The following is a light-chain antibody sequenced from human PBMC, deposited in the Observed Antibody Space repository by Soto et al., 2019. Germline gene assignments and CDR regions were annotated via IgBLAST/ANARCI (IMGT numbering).Light chain of an antibody. J-gene: IGLJ1*01. CDR1: SSDVGGYNY. CDR2: EVS. CDR3: SSYAGSNYV. V-gene: IGLV2-8*01. Sequence: QSVRTQPPSASGSPGQSVTITCTGTSSDVGGYNYVSWYQQHPGKAPKLMIYEVSKRPSGVPDRFSGSKSGNTASLTVSGLQAEDEADYYCSSYAGSNYVFGTGTRSPS.